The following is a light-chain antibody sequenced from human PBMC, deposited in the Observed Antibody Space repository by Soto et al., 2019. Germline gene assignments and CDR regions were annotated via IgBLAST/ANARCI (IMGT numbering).Light chain of an antibody. CDR1: QGLSSW. CDR2: ATS. V-gene: IGKV1D-12*01. J-gene: IGKJ5*01. Sequence: DIQMTQSPSSVSASVGDRVTISCRASQGLSSWLAWYQQRPGKAPKLLIYATSSLQSGVPSRFSGSGSGTDFTLTISSLQPEDFATYYCQQANSFPITFGQGTRLEIK. CDR3: QQANSFPIT.